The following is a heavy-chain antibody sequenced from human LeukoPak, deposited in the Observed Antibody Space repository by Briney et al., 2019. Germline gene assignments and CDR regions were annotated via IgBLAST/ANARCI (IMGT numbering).Heavy chain of an antibody. Sequence: GSSVKVSCKASGGTFSSYAISWVRQAPGQGLEWMGGIIPIFGTANYAQKFQGRVTITTGESTSTAYMELSSLRSEDTAVYYCARNSMSLGYYYYYYMDVWGKGTTVTVSS. CDR3: ARNSMSLGYYYYYYMDV. CDR2: IIPIFGTA. V-gene: IGHV1-69*05. J-gene: IGHJ6*03. CDR1: GGTFSSYA. D-gene: IGHD2/OR15-2a*01.